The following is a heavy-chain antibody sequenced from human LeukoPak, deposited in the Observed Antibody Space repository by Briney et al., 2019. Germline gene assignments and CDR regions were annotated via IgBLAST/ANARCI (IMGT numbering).Heavy chain of an antibody. D-gene: IGHD4-17*01. V-gene: IGHV3-30-3*01. Sequence: GGSLRLSCAASGFTFSSYAMHWVRQAPGKGLEWVAVISYDGSNKYYADSVKGRFTISRDNSKNTLYLQMSSLRAEDTAVYYCARDNDDYAFDIWGQGTMVTVSS. J-gene: IGHJ3*02. CDR1: GFTFSSYA. CDR3: ARDNDDYAFDI. CDR2: ISYDGSNK.